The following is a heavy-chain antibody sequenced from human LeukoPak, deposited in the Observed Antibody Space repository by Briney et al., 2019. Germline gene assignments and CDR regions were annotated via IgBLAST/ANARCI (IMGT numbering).Heavy chain of an antibody. CDR2: MNPNSANT. Sequence: ASVKVSCKPSGYTFTSYYMHWVRQAPGQGLEWMGWMNPNSANTGYAQKFQGRVTMTRDTSINTAYMELSSLTSEDTAVYFCARAFDYSGSGIYEKWGQGTLVTVSS. CDR1: GYTFTSYY. D-gene: IGHD3-10*01. V-gene: IGHV1-8*02. J-gene: IGHJ4*02. CDR3: ARAFDYSGSGIYEK.